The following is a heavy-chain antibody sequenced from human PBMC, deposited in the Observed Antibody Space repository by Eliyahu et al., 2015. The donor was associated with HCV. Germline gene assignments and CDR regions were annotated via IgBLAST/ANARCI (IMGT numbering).Heavy chain of an antibody. CDR1: GFTLXDSY. D-gene: IGHD1-26*01. CDR2: TRNKAYGYTT. V-gene: IGHV3-72*01. Sequence: EVQLVESGGGXVQPGGSLRLXCAASGFTLXDSYMDWVRQAPGKGLEWVGRTRNKAYGYTTEYAASVKGRFTISRDESKNSLFLQMNSLKTEDTAVYYCARELSGGYGYWGQGTLVTVSS. CDR3: ARELSGGYGY. J-gene: IGHJ4*02.